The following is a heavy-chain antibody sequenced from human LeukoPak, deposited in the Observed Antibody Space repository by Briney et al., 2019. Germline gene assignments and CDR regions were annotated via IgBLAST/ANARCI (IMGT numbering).Heavy chain of an antibody. D-gene: IGHD4-17*01. J-gene: IGHJ3*02. CDR2: IYPGDSDT. CDR3: VRPHDYGDYASAFDI. V-gene: IGHV5-51*01. CDR1: GYSFTSYW. Sequence: GESLKISCKGSGYSFTSYWIGWVRQMPGKGLEWMGIIYPGDSDTRYSPSFQGQVTISADKSISTAYLQWSSLKASDTAMYYCVRPHDYGDYASAFDIWGQGTMVTVSS.